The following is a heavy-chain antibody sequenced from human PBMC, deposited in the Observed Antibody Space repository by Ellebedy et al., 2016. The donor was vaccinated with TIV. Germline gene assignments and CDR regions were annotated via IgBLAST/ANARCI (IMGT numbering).Heavy chain of an antibody. CDR1: GFTFSRYW. Sequence: PGGSLRLSCAASGFTFSRYWMSWLRQAPGKGLEYVAHIKFDEIEKYHADSVKGRFTISRDNARNSVYLQMNSLRVDDTAVYYCARKYIYGFDWGQGTLVTVSS. CDR3: ARKYIYGFD. J-gene: IGHJ4*02. CDR2: IKFDEIEK. V-gene: IGHV3-7*02. D-gene: IGHD5-18*01.